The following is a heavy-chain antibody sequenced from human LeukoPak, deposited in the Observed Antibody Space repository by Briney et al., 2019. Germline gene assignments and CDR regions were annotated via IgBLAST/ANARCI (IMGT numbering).Heavy chain of an antibody. CDR3: AREGDAFDF. J-gene: IGHJ3*01. CDR1: GFTFRNHI. CDR2: MRQNGSEK. V-gene: IGHV3-7*01. Sequence: GGSLRLSCAASGFTFRNHIISWIRQPPGKGLEWVANMRQNGSEKFYVDSVKGRFTISRDDAKNSLYLQMDSLRAEDTALYYCAREGDAFDFWGQGTMVTVSS.